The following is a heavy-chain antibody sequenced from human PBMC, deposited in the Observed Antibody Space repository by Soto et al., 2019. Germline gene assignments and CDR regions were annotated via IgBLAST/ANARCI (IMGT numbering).Heavy chain of an antibody. V-gene: IGHV5-51*01. CDR1: GYSFTSYS. CDR2: IYPGDSDT. D-gene: IGHD1-1*01. J-gene: IGHJ6*02. Sequence: PGESLKISCKGSGYSFTSYSIGWVRQMPGKGLEWMGIIYPGDSDTRYRPSFQGQVTISTDKSISTAYLQWSSLKASDTAIYYCAGALENPYFYYGLNVWGQGTTVTVSS. CDR3: AGALENPYFYYGLNV.